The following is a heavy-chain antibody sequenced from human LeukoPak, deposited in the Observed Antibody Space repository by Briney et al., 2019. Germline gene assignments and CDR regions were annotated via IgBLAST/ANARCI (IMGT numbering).Heavy chain of an antibody. D-gene: IGHD6-13*01. CDR1: GGSIGKYH. V-gene: IGHV4-59*01. CDR3: ARGSAPGTGPPSLDS. Sequence: SETLSLTCSVSGGSIGKYHWTWIRQPPGKRQEWIGYVYYTGNLNYNPSLDHRVSLSIDTSKNQFSLSLSSVTAADTAVYYCARGSAPGTGPPSLDSWGQGTLVTVSS. J-gene: IGHJ4*02. CDR2: VYYTGNL.